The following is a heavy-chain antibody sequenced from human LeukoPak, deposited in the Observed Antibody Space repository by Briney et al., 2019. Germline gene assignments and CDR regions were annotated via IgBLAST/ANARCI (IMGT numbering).Heavy chain of an antibody. Sequence: SETLSLTCTVSGDSISSSGYYWGWIRQPPGKGLEWIEIIHFSGTTYYNPSLKSRVTISVDTSKNQFSLKVTSVTAADTAVYYCARFRGVVSSSLLDFWGQGTLVTVSS. CDR1: GDSISSSGYY. J-gene: IGHJ4*02. D-gene: IGHD3-10*01. CDR3: ARFRGVVSSSLLDF. CDR2: IHFSGTT. V-gene: IGHV4-39*01.